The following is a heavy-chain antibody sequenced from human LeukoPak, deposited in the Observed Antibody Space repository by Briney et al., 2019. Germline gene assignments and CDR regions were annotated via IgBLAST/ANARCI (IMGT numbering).Heavy chain of an antibody. Sequence: SETLSLTCTVSGGSISSYYWSWIRQPPGKGLEWIGYIYYSGSTNYNPSLKSRATISVDTSKNQFSLKLSSVTAADTAVYYCARGGLRYFDWSHWGQGTLVTVSS. J-gene: IGHJ4*02. D-gene: IGHD3-9*01. CDR3: ARGGLRYFDWSH. CDR1: GGSISSYY. V-gene: IGHV4-59*01. CDR2: IYYSGST.